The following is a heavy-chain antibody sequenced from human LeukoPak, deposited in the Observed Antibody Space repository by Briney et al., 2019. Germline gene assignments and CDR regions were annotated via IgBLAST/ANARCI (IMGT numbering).Heavy chain of an antibody. D-gene: IGHD3-22*01. Sequence: GGSLRLSCAASGFTLSSFGMHWVRQAPGKGLEWVAVIWYDGSNKYYADSVKGRFTISRDNSKNTLYLQMNSLRAEDTAVYYCARPYYDSSGYYYWGNAFDIWGQGTMVTVSS. J-gene: IGHJ3*02. V-gene: IGHV3-33*01. CDR2: IWYDGSNK. CDR1: GFTLSSFG. CDR3: ARPYYDSSGYYYWGNAFDI.